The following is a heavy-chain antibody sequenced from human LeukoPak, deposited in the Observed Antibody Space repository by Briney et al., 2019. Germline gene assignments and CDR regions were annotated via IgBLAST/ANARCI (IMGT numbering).Heavy chain of an antibody. J-gene: IGHJ4*02. CDR2: IRNKVNSYST. Sequence: GGSLRLSCAASGFSFSDHYMDWVRQAPGKGLEWVGRIRNKVNSYSTEYAASVKGRFSISRDDSTNSLYLQMNSLKLEDTAMYYCTRVTVLSGSYFFGDWGQGTLVTVSS. V-gene: IGHV3-72*01. D-gene: IGHD1-26*01. CDR3: TRVTVLSGSYFFGD. CDR1: GFSFSDHY.